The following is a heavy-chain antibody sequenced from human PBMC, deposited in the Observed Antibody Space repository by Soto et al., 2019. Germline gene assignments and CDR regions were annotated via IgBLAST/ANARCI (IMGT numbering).Heavy chain of an antibody. CDR3: ASQSREWPRHDY. J-gene: IGHJ4*02. V-gene: IGHV3-74*01. CDR1: GFTFSGYR. D-gene: IGHD3-3*01. Sequence: GGSLRLSCAASGFTFSGYRMHWVRQAPGKGLVWVSRINGDGSSTSYADSVKGRFTIARDNAKNTLFLQMNSLRAEDTAVYYCASQSREWPRHDYWGQGTLVTVSS. CDR2: INGDGSST.